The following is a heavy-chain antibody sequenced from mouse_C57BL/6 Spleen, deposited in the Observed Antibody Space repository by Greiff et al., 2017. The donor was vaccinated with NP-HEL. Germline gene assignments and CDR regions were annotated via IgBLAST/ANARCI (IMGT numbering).Heavy chain of an antibody. Sequence: VKLMESGAELVRPGASVKLSCKASGYTFTDYYINWVKQRPGQGLEWIARIYPGSGNTYYNEKFKGKATLTAEKSSSTAYMQLSSLTSEDSAVYFCARYYSNYLDYWGQGTTLTVSS. CDR1: GYTFTDYY. J-gene: IGHJ2*01. V-gene: IGHV1-76*01. CDR2: IYPGSGNT. D-gene: IGHD2-5*01. CDR3: ARYYSNYLDY.